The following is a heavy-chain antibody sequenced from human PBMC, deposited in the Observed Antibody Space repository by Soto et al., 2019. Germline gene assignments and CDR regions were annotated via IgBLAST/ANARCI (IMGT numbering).Heavy chain of an antibody. Sequence: GASVKVSCKASGYTFTGYYMHWVRQAPGQGLEWMGGIIPIFGTANYAQKFQGRVTITADESTSTAYMELSSLRSEDTAVYYCASLRGYSYGYFDYWGQGTLVTVSS. V-gene: IGHV1-69*13. CDR2: IIPIFGTA. D-gene: IGHD5-18*01. J-gene: IGHJ4*02. CDR3: ASLRGYSYGYFDY. CDR1: GYTFTGYY.